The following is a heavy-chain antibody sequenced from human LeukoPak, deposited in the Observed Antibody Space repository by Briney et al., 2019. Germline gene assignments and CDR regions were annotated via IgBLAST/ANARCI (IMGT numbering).Heavy chain of an antibody. Sequence: QPGESLRLSCSASGVTFSSFWMSWVRQAPGKGLEWVANIKQDGSEKYYADSVKGRFTISRDNAKNSLYLQMNSLRAEDTAVYYCAREIQLAIDYWGQGTLVTVSS. V-gene: IGHV3-7*03. CDR2: IKQDGSEK. CDR1: GVTFSSFW. CDR3: AREIQLAIDY. D-gene: IGHD5-18*01. J-gene: IGHJ4*02.